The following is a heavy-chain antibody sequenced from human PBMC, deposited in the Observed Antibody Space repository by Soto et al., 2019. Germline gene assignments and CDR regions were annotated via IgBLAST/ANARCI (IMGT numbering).Heavy chain of an antibody. Sequence: GGSLRLSCAASGFIVSSKYMTWVRQTPGKGLEWVSVIFSGGSTSYSDSVEGRFTISRDNSKNTVYLQMKSLRVEDTAVYYCASPGARYDSGDYLDCWGQGALVTVSS. D-gene: IGHD4-17*01. V-gene: IGHV3-66*01. CDR3: ASPGARYDSGDYLDC. CDR1: GFIVSSKY. J-gene: IGHJ4*02. CDR2: IFSGGST.